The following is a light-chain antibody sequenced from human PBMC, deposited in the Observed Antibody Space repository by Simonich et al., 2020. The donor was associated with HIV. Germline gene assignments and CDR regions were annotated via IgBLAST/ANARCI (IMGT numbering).Light chain of an antibody. CDR2: EVS. J-gene: IGKJ2*01. Sequence: DVVVTQTPLSLSVTPGQPASISCKSSQSLLHSNGKTYWYWYLQKPGQSPQLLIYEVSSRFSGVPDRFRGSGSGTDFTLKISRVEAEDVGVYHCMQALQTPYTFGQGTKLEIQ. V-gene: IGKV2-29*02. CDR1: QSLLHSNGKTY. CDR3: MQALQTPYT.